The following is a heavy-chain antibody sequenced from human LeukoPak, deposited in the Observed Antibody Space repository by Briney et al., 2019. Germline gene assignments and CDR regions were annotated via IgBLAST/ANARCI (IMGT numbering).Heavy chain of an antibody. CDR3: VRLNRGSAYYYYGMDV. J-gene: IGHJ6*02. Sequence: GESLKISCKGSGDSFTSYWIGWVRQMPGKGLEWMGIIYPGDSDTRYSPSFQGQVTISADKSITTAYLQWSSLKASDTAMYYCVRLNRGSAYYYYGMDVWGQGTTVTVSS. D-gene: IGHD7-27*01. V-gene: IGHV5-51*01. CDR2: IYPGDSDT. CDR1: GDSFTSYW.